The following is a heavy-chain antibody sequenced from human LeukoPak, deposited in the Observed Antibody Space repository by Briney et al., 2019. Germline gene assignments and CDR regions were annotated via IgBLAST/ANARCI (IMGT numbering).Heavy chain of an antibody. CDR1: GFTVSSNY. CDR3: TTSNWGFPFDY. Sequence: GGSLRLSCAASGFTVSSNYMSWVRQAPGKGLEWVSVIYSGGSTYYADSVKGRFTISRDNSKNTLYLQMNSLRAEDTAVYYCTTSNWGFPFDYWGQGTLVTVSS. V-gene: IGHV3-53*01. CDR2: IYSGGST. D-gene: IGHD3-16*01. J-gene: IGHJ4*02.